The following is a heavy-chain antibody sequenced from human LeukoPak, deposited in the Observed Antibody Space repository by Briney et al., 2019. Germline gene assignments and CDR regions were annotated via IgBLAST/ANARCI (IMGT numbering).Heavy chain of an antibody. CDR2: ISTYNGNT. J-gene: IGHJ4*02. D-gene: IGHD6-19*01. CDR1: GYTFTTYG. V-gene: IGHV1-18*04. CDR3: ARAEQWLPRGVDY. Sequence: GATVKVSCKASGYTFTTYGISWVRQAPGQGLEWMGWISTYNGNTNYAQKLQGRLTMTTDTSTSTAYMELRSLRSDDTAVYYCARAEQWLPRGVDYWGQGTLVTVSS.